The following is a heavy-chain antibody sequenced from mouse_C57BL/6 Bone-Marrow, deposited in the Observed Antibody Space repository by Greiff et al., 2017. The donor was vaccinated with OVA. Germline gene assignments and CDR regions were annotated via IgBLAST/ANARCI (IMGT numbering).Heavy chain of an antibody. V-gene: IGHV1-69*01. Sequence: QVQLKQPGAELVMPGASVKLSCKASGYTFTSYWMHWVKQRPGQGLEWIGEIDPSDSYTNYNQKFKGKSTLTVDKSSSTAYMQLSSLTSEDSAVYYCARSDYYGSSYHYAMDYWGQGTSVTVSS. CDR2: IDPSDSYT. CDR1: GYTFTSYW. J-gene: IGHJ4*01. D-gene: IGHD1-1*01. CDR3: ARSDYYGSSYHYAMDY.